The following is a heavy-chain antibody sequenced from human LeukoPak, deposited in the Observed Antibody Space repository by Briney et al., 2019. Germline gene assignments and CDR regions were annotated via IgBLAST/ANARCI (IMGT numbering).Heavy chain of an antibody. CDR1: GYTFTSYD. V-gene: IGHV1-8*01. CDR2: MNPNSGNT. CDR3: TTVDTAMVSRRAFDI. Sequence: ASVKVSCKASGYTFTSYDINWVRQATGQGLEWMGWMNPNSGNTGYAQKFQGRVTMTRNTSISTAYMELSSLRSEDTAVYYCTTVDTAMVSRRAFDIWGQGTMVTVSS. D-gene: IGHD5-18*01. J-gene: IGHJ3*02.